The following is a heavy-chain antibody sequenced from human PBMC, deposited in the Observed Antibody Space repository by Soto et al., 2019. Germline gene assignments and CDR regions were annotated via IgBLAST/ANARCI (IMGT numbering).Heavy chain of an antibody. CDR3: ARADYGDHAVFDY. D-gene: IGHD4-17*01. Sequence: VEFLRLSGAASGFPLSRQYMSWVREAPGKGVEWVSVIYSGGSTYYADSVKGRVTISTDKSNNTPYLQMNSLRAEDTAVYYCARADYGDHAVFDYWGQGTLVTVSS. CDR2: IYSGGST. CDR1: GFPLSRQY. V-gene: IGHV3-53*01. J-gene: IGHJ4*02.